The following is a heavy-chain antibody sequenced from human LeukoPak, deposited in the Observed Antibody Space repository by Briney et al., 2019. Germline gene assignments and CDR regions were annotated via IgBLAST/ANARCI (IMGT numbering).Heavy chain of an antibody. CDR1: GFTFSSYG. CDR3: ARQIAAAGDFDY. Sequence: GSLRLSCAASGFTFSSYGMHWVRQPPGKGLEWIGSIYYSGSTYYNPSLKSRVTISVDTSKNQFSLKLSSVTAADTAVYYCARQIAAAGDFDYWGQGTLVTVSS. CDR2: IYYSGST. V-gene: IGHV4-39*01. D-gene: IGHD6-13*01. J-gene: IGHJ4*02.